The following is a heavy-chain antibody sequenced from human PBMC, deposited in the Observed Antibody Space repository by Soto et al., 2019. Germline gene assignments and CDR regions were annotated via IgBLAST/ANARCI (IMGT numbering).Heavy chain of an antibody. Sequence: PSETLSLTCTVSSDSISSYYWIWIRQSPGKGLEWIGYTDYSGNTNYNPSLKSRVTISGDTSKNQFSLRLSSVTAADTAVYYCARAVGDPLYYLDYWGQGTLGTVSS. CDR3: ARAVGDPLYYLDY. V-gene: IGHV4-59*08. CDR2: TDYSGNT. J-gene: IGHJ4*02. CDR1: SDSISSYY. D-gene: IGHD6-19*01.